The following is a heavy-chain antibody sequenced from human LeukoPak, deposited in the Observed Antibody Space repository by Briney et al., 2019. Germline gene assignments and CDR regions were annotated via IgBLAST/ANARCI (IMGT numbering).Heavy chain of an antibody. CDR1: GGSISSGGYY. V-gene: IGHV4-31*01. CDR3: ARGYNWNRDWYFDL. D-gene: IGHD1-20*01. CDR2: IYYSGST. Sequence: SETLSLTCTVSGGSISSGGYYWSWIRPHPGTGLEWIGYIYYSGSTYYNPSLKSPVTISVDTSKNQFSLKLSSVTAADTAVYYCARGYNWNRDWYFDLWGRGTLVTVSS. J-gene: IGHJ2*01.